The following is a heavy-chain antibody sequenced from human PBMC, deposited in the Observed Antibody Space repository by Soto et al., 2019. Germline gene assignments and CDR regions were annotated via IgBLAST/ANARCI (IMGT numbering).Heavy chain of an antibody. J-gene: IGHJ3*02. CDR3: ARAPGGNSGEAAFDI. V-gene: IGHV4-61*08. Sequence: SETLSLTCTVSGGSISSGDYYWSWIRQPPGKGLEWIGYIYYSGSTNYNPSLKSRVTISVDTSKNQFSLKLSSVTAADTAVYYCARAPGGNSGEAAFDIWGQGTMVTVSS. CDR2: IYYSGST. D-gene: IGHD2-21*02. CDR1: GGSISSGDYY.